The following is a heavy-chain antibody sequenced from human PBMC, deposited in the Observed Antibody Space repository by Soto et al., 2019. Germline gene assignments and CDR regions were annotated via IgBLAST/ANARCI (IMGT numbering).Heavy chain of an antibody. CDR2: INGGNGNT. J-gene: IGHJ4*02. V-gene: IGHV1-3*01. CDR3: ARASYYYESSGYYPDY. Sequence: ASVKVSCKASGYTFSSYYMNWVRQAPGQRLEWMGWINGGNGNTYYSEHFQGRVTITRDTSASTAYVELSSLSSDDTAVYYCARASYYYESSGYYPDYWGQGTLVTAPQ. CDR1: GYTFSSYY. D-gene: IGHD3-22*01.